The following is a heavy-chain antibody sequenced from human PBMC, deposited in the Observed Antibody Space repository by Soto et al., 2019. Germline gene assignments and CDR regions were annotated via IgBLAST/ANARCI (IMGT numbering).Heavy chain of an antibody. J-gene: IGHJ6*02. CDR1: GYTFTSYA. CDR3: AREYCTNGVCYNYYYYYCMDV. CDR2: INAGNGNT. Sequence: ASVKVSCKASGYTFTSYAMHWVRQAPGQRLEWMGWINAGNGNTKYSQKFQGRVTITRDTSASTAYMELSSLRSEDTAVYYCAREYCTNGVCYNYYYYYCMDVCGHVPTVPVS. D-gene: IGHD2-8*01. V-gene: IGHV1-3*01.